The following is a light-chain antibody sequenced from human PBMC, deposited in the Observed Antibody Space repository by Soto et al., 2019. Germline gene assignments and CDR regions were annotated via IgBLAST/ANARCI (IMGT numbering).Light chain of an antibody. Sequence: EIVLTQSPATLSLSPGERATLSCRASQSVSGTLAWFQQKPGQPPRLLIYGASNRATGIPARFSASGSGTDFTLTISSLEPEDFAVYYCQQRTLWPRTFGQWTKVEIK. CDR2: GAS. V-gene: IGKV3-11*01. J-gene: IGKJ1*01. CDR1: QSVSGT. CDR3: QQRTLWPRT.